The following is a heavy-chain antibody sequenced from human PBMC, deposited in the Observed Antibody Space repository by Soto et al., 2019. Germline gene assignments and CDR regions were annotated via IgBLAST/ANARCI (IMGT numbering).Heavy chain of an antibody. CDR3: ARHGRKGITIFGVVNYWFDH. V-gene: IGHV4-59*08. Sequence: SETLSLSCTVSGVSISSYYWSWIRQPPGKGLEWIGYIYYSGSTNYNPSLKSRVTISVDTSKNQFSLKLSSVTAADTAVYYCARHGRKGITIFGVVNYWFDHWRQRTPVTVPP. CDR1: GVSISSYY. D-gene: IGHD3-3*01. J-gene: IGHJ5*02. CDR2: IYYSGST.